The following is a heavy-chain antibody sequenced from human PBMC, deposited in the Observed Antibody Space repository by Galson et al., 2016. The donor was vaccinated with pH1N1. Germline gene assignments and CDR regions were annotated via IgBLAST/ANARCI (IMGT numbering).Heavy chain of an antibody. J-gene: IGHJ2*01. V-gene: IGHV3-9*01. CDR2: ITWNSHVI. D-gene: IGHD4-17*01. CDR3: AKDHCSHGDTNCFYFDL. Sequence: SLRLSCAASGFTFDAFAMHWVRQVPGEGLEWVSVITWNSHVIDYADSVKGRFTISGDNARNSLYLQMNNLRPEDSAFYFCAKDHCSHGDTNCFYFDLWGRGTLVTVSS. CDR1: GFTFDAFA.